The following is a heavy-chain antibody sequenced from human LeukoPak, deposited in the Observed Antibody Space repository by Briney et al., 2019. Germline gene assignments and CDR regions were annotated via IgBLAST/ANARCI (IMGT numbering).Heavy chain of an antibody. D-gene: IGHD3-16*01. J-gene: IGHJ4*02. CDR2: VHYSGST. Sequence: SETLSLTCTVSGGSISSYYWSWIRQPPGKGLEWIGYVHYSGSTNYNPSLKSRVTISVDTSKNQSSLRLSSVTAADTAVYYCVRDMITFGGVPPFEYWGQGTLVTVSS. V-gene: IGHV4-59*01. CDR1: GGSISSYY. CDR3: VRDMITFGGVPPFEY.